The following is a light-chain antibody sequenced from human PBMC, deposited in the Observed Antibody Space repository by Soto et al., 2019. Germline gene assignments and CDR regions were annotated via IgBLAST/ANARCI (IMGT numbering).Light chain of an antibody. V-gene: IGKV1D-8*01. CDR3: QQYYSFPFT. J-gene: IGKJ3*01. CDR2: SAS. CDR1: QDIKNY. Sequence: VISMTQSPSLLSASTGDRVTISCRMSQDIKNYLAWYQQRPGKAPALLIYSASTLQNGVPSRFSGSWSGTDFSLTISRLQSEDFAIYYCQQYYSFPFTFGPGTKVDV.